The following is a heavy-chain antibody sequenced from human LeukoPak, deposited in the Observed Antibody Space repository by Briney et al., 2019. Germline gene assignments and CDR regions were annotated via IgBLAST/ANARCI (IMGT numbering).Heavy chain of an antibody. Sequence: ASVKVSCRASGYTFTSYYMHWVRQAPGQGLEWMGIINPSGGSTSYAQKFQGRVTMTRDTSTSTVYMELSSLRSEDTAVYYCAREPSLEWLFGRFLPYYYYGIDVWGQGTMVTVSS. J-gene: IGHJ6*02. CDR2: INPSGGST. CDR1: GYTFTSYY. CDR3: AREPSLEWLFGRFLPYYYYGIDV. D-gene: IGHD3-3*01. V-gene: IGHV1-46*01.